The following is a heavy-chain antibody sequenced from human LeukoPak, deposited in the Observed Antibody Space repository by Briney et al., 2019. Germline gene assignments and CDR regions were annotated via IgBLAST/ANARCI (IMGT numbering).Heavy chain of an antibody. J-gene: IGHJ3*02. CDR2: IRNKARNYAT. CDR1: GFTSSGSA. V-gene: IGHV3-73*01. D-gene: IGHD4-17*01. CDR3: SSDFGDYFGAFDI. Sequence: GGSLKLSCAASGFTSSGSAMHWVRQASGKGPEWVGHIRNKARNYATAYGASMKGRFTISRDDSKNTAYLQMNSLKTEDTAVYYCSSDFGDYFGAFDIWGQGTTVTVSS.